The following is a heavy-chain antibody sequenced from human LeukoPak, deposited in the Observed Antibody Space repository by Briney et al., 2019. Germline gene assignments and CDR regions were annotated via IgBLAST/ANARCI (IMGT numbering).Heavy chain of an antibody. CDR2: IKQDGSEQ. Sequence: GGSLRLSCAASGFTFSAYWMTWVRQAPGKALEWVANIKQDGSEQFYLESVKGRFTISRDNAENSLHLQLTSLIVEDTAIYYCASGTGWLIDYWGQGTLVTVSS. CDR3: ASGTGWLIDY. J-gene: IGHJ4*02. CDR1: GFTFSAYW. D-gene: IGHD1-7*01. V-gene: IGHV3-7*01.